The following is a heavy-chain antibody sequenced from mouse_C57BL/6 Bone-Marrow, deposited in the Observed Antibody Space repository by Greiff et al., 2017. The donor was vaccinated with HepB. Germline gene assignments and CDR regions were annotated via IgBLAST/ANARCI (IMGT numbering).Heavy chain of an antibody. CDR1: GFTFSDYY. V-gene: IGHV5-12*01. Sequence: EVHLVESGGGLVQPGGSLKLSCAASGFTFSDYYMYWVRQTPEKRLEWVAYISNGGGSTYYPDTVKGRFTISRDNAKNTLYLQMSRLKSEDTAMYYCARPYGSSRAWFAYWGQGTLVTVSA. CDR2: ISNGGGST. D-gene: IGHD1-1*01. J-gene: IGHJ3*01. CDR3: ARPYGSSRAWFAY.